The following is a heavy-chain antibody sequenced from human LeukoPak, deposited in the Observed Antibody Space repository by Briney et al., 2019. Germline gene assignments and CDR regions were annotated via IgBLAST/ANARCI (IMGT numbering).Heavy chain of an antibody. V-gene: IGHV3-23*01. CDR2: ISGSGGST. D-gene: IGHD3-22*01. J-gene: IGHJ4*02. Sequence: PGGSLRLSCAASGFTFSSYAMSWVRQAPGKGLEWVSAISGSGGSTYYADSVKGRFTISRDNSKNTLYLQMNSLRAEDTAVYYCAKDRVYDSSGYYSGGTDYWGQGTLVTVSS. CDR1: GFTFSSYA. CDR3: AKDRVYDSSGYYSGGTDY.